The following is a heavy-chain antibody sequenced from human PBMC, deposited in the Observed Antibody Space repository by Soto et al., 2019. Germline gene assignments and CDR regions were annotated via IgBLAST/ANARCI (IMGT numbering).Heavy chain of an antibody. Sequence: PSETLSLTCTVSGGSISSGGYYWSWIRQHPGKGLEWIGYIYYSGSTYYNLSLKSRVTISVDTSKNQFSLKLSSVTAADTAVYYCARDGVEMAPDYWGQGTLVTVSS. J-gene: IGHJ4*02. CDR3: ARDGVEMAPDY. CDR2: IYYSGST. D-gene: IGHD2-8*01. V-gene: IGHV4-31*03. CDR1: GGSISSGGYY.